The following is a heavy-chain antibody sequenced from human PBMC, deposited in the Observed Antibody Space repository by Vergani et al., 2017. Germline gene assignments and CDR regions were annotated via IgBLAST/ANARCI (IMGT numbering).Heavy chain of an antibody. CDR3: ARPKKKQGDDGVDYDYGMDG. CDR1: GYSFTSYW. Sequence: EVQLVQSGAEVKKPGESLKISCKGSGYSFTSYWIGWVRQIPGKALGWMWIIYPGDSDTRYSPSVQGQVTISADKSISTAYLQWSSLKASDTAMDYCARPKKKQGDDGVDYDYGMDGWGQGTTGTVS. J-gene: IGHJ6*02. D-gene: IGHD1-1*01. CDR2: IYPGDSDT. V-gene: IGHV5-51*01.